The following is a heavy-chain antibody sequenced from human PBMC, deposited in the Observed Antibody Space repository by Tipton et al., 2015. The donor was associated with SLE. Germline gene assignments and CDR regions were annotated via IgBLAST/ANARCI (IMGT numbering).Heavy chain of an antibody. Sequence: QLVQSGAEVKKPGASVKVSCKASGYTFTSYGISWVRQAPGQGLEWMGIINPSGGSTSYAQKFQGRVTMTRDTSTSTVYMELSSLRSEDTAVYYCASPTGDGYNYGYYYYGMDVWGQGTTVTVSS. J-gene: IGHJ6*02. D-gene: IGHD5-24*01. V-gene: IGHV1-46*03. CDR2: INPSGGST. CDR3: ASPTGDGYNYGYYYYGMDV. CDR1: GYTFTSYG.